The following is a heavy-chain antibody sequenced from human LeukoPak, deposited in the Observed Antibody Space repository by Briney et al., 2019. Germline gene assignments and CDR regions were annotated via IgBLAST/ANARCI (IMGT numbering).Heavy chain of an antibody. J-gene: IGHJ4*02. D-gene: IGHD4-23*01. CDR1: GLTFTNHG. Sequence: GTSLRLSCVTSGLTFTNHGFHWLRQAADKGLEWVAFVRNDGFDTYHSNSVKGRFSISRDDSKYTVYLRMNSLRAEDTALYYCARDRGKDYFGDWGQGTQVTVSS. V-gene: IGHV3-33*01. CDR2: VRNDGFDT. CDR3: ARDRGKDYFGD.